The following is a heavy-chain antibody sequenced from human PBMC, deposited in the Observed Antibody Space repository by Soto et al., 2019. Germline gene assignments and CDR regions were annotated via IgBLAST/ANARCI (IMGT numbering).Heavy chain of an antibody. CDR1: GFPFSSRA. J-gene: IGHJ5*02. V-gene: IGHV3-23*01. D-gene: IGHD2-15*01. CDR3: AEWARYCSGADCRA. CDR2: ISGSGTIT. Sequence: EVQLLESGGGLVQPGGSLRLSCAASGFPFSSRAMSWFRRAPGTELEWVSAISGSGTITYYADSVKGRFTISRDTSKKTLYVQMNRLRADDTAVYYCAEWARYCSGADCRAWGQGTLVTVS.